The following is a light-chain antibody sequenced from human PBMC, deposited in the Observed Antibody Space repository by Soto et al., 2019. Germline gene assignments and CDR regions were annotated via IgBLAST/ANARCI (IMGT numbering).Light chain of an antibody. J-gene: IGKJ1*01. CDR2: GAS. CDR1: QSISSNF. V-gene: IGKV3-20*01. CDR3: QQYGGSPRT. Sequence: EIVLTQSPGTLSLSPAPVSAFSCRPSQSISSNFLAWYQQKRGQAPRLLIHGASNRATGIPDRFSGSGSGTDFTLTITRLEPEDFAVYYCQQYGGSPRTFGQGTKVDIK.